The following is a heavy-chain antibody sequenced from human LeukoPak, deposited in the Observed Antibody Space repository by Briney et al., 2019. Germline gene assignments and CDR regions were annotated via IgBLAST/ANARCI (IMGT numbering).Heavy chain of an antibody. CDR2: IYYSGST. V-gene: IGHV4-59*01. Sequence: SGTLSLTCTVSGGSISSYYWSWIRQPPGKGLEWIGYIYYSGSTNYNPSLKSRVTISVDTSKNQFSLKLSSVTAADTAVYYCARDTRTAEPYCSGGSCYTEGYYGMDVWGQGTTVTVSS. D-gene: IGHD2-15*01. CDR3: ARDTRTAEPYCSGGSCYTEGYYGMDV. J-gene: IGHJ6*02. CDR1: GGSISSYY.